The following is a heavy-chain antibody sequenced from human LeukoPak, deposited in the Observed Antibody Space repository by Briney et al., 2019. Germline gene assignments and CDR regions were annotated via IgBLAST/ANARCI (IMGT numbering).Heavy chain of an antibody. CDR2: IYYSGST. CDR1: GGSISSYH. CDR3: ARQTRKKEYCTNGVCYSPPFDY. J-gene: IGHJ4*02. Sequence: PSETLSLTCTVSGGSISSYHWSWIRQPPGKGLEWIGYIYYSGSTNYNLSLKSRFTISVDSAKNHFSLNLSTVTAADTAVYYCARQTRKKEYCTNGVCYSPPFDYRGQGTLVTVSS. V-gene: IGHV4-59*08. D-gene: IGHD2-8*01.